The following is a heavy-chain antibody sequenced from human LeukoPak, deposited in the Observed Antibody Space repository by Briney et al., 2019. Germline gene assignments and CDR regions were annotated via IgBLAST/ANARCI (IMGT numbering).Heavy chain of an antibody. J-gene: IGHJ4*02. CDR3: ARVRLAGIRQRYYHESSGSPFDY. D-gene: IGHD3-22*01. CDR1: GGSFSGYY. V-gene: IGHV4-34*01. CDR2: INHSGTT. Sequence: TSETLSLTCAVYGGSFSGYYWSWIRQPPGKGLEWIGEINHSGTTNYNPSLKSRVTISVDTSKNQFSLKLSSVTAADTAVYYCARVRLAGIRQRYYHESSGSPFDYWGQGTLVTVSS.